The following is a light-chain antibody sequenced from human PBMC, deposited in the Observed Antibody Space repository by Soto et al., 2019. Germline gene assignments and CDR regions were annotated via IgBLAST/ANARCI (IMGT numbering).Light chain of an antibody. V-gene: IGKV3-20*01. Sequence: EIVLTHSPGTLSLSPGERATLLCMASQSVSSSYLAWYQQKPGQAPMLLIYGASSRATGIPDRSSGSGSGTDFTLTISRLEPEDFAVYYCQQYGSSPPITFGKGTRLEIK. J-gene: IGKJ5*01. CDR1: QSVSSSY. CDR2: GAS. CDR3: QQYGSSPPIT.